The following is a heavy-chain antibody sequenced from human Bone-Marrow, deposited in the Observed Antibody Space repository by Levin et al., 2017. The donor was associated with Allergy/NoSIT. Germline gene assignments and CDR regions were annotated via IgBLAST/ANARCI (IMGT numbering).Heavy chain of an antibody. CDR1: GFTFSSYA. V-gene: IGHV3-23*01. CDR3: AKGSREGYVCCSDY. J-gene: IGHJ4*02. CDR2: ISGSGGST. Sequence: GESLKISCAASGFTFSSYAMSWVRQAPGKGLEWVSAISGSGGSTYYADSVKGRFTISRDNSKNTLYLQMNSLRAEDTAVYYCAKGSREGYVCCSDYWGQGTLVTVSS. D-gene: IGHD3-16*01.